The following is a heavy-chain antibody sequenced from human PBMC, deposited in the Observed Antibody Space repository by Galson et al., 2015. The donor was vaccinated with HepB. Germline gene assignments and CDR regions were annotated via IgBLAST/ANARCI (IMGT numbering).Heavy chain of an antibody. V-gene: IGHV3-30*04. CDR3: ARVPSPGRFGELLPPDF. J-gene: IGHJ4*02. CDR2: LSYDGSNK. Sequence: SLRLSCAASGFFFSNYAMHWVRQAPGKGLEWVAVLSYDGSNKDYADSVKGRFTIHRDNSKNMLYLQMNSLRPEDTAVYNCARVPSPGRFGELLPPDFWGQGTLVTVSS. D-gene: IGHD3-10*01. CDR1: GFFFSNYA.